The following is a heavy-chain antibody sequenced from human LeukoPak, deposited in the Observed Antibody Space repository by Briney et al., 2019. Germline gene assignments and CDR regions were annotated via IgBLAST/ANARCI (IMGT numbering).Heavy chain of an antibody. V-gene: IGHV1-69*05. J-gene: IGHJ4*02. Sequence: SVKVSCKASGGTFSSEAISWVRQAPAQGLEWMGGIIPIFGTANYAQNFQGRVTITTDESTSTAYMEVSSLRSEDTAVYYCGRKAGDCGGGICYSIDYWGQGTLVTVSS. CDR2: IIPIFGTA. CDR1: GGTFSSEA. CDR3: GRKAGDCGGGICYSIDY. D-gene: IGHD2-15*01.